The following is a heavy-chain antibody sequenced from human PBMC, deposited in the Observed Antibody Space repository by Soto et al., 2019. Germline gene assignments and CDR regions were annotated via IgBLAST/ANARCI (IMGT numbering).Heavy chain of an antibody. Sequence: SETLSLTCTVSGGSISSGSYYLSWIRQHPGEGLEWIGYIYYSGTTYYSPSLKSRVSISPDTSKNQLSLKLSSVTAADTAVYFCARDSLSGMDVWGQGTTVTVSS. CDR2: IYYSGTT. CDR1: GGSISSGSYY. J-gene: IGHJ6*02. V-gene: IGHV4-31*03. CDR3: ARDSLSGMDV.